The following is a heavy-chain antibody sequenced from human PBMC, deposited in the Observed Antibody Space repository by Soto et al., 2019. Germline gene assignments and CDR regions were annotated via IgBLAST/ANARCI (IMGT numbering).Heavy chain of an antibody. CDR3: ARYLGRAVVPDHYYYYGMDV. Sequence: ASGKVCGKASAYTFTSYGISGVRQAPGQGLEWLGWISAYNGNTNYAQKLQGRFTMTTDTSTSPASRELRSLRSHDTSVYYCARYLGRAVVPDHYYYYGMDVWGQGSTVTDSS. CDR2: ISAYNGNT. CDR1: AYTFTSYG. J-gene: IGHJ6*02. V-gene: IGHV1-18*04. D-gene: IGHD2-2*01.